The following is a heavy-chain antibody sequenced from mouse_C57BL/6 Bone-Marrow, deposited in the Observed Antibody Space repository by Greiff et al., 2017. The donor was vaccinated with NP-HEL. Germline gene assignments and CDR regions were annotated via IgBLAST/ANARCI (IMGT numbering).Heavy chain of an antibody. CDR3: ARHGDYDGASYAMDY. Sequence: EVKLVESGGGLVQPGGSLKLSCAASGFTFSDYYMYWVRQTPEKRLEWVAYISNGGGSTYYPDTVKGRFTISRDNAKNTLYLQMSRLKSEDTAMYYCARHGDYDGASYAMDYWGQGTSVTVSS. V-gene: IGHV5-12*01. D-gene: IGHD2-4*01. CDR1: GFTFSDYY. J-gene: IGHJ4*01. CDR2: ISNGGGST.